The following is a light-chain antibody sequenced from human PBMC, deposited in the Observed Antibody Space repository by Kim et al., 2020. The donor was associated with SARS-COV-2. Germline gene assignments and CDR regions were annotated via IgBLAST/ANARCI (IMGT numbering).Light chain of an antibody. V-gene: IGLV3-19*01. CDR3: NSRDSSGNHLV. J-gene: IGLJ3*02. CDR1: SRRSYY. CDR2: GKN. Sequence: LGKKVRITCQGDSRRSYYASWYQQKPGQAPVLVIYGKNNRPSGIPDRFSGSSSGNTASLTITGAQAEDEADYYCNSRDSSGNHLVFGGGTQLTVL.